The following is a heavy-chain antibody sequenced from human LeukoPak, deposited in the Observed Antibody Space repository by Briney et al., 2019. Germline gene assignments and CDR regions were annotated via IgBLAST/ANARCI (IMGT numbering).Heavy chain of an antibody. CDR1: GFTFSSYA. V-gene: IGHV3-23*01. CDR3: ARDGMVRGVIIWDAFVI. Sequence: GGCLRLSCAASGFTFSSYALSWDRQAPGKGLEWVSGISENGGTTFYADSVTGRLTISRDNSKNTLYVQMNSLRGEDTAVYYCARDGMVRGVIIWDAFVIWGERGIVSVSS. D-gene: IGHD3-10*01. CDR2: ISENGGTT. J-gene: IGHJ3*02.